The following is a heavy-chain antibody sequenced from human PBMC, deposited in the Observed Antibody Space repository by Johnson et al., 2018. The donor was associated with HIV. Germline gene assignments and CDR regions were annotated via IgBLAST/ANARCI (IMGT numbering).Heavy chain of an antibody. J-gene: IGHJ3*02. CDR3: TKPSTGTYDGFHI. CDR2: ISNSGSST. CDR1: GFTFSSYW. Sequence: VQLVESGGGLVQPGGSLRLSCAASGFTFSSYWMHWVRQAPGKGLVWVSRISNSGSSTYYADSVKGRFTISRDNSKNTVWLPMNSLRGEDTAVYYCTKPSTGTYDGFHIWGQGTRVTVSS. V-gene: IGHV3-74*01.